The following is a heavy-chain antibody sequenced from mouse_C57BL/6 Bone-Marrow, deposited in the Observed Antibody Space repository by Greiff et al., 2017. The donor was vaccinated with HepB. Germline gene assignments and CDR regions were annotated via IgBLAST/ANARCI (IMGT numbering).Heavy chain of an antibody. CDR3: ARSRFCYGNSDFDY. CDR2: IYPGSGST. D-gene: IGHD2-1*01. CDR1: GYTFTSYW. V-gene: IGHV1-55*01. J-gene: IGHJ2*01. Sequence: QVQLQQPGAELVKPGASVKMSCKASGYTFTSYWITWVKQRPGQGLEWIGDIYPGSGSTNYNETFKSKATLTVDTSSSTAYMQLSSLTSEDSAVYYCARSRFCYGNSDFDYWGQGTTLTVSS.